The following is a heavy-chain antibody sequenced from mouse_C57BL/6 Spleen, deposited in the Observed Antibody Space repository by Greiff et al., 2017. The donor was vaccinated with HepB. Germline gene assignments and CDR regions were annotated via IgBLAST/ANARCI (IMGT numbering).Heavy chain of an antibody. D-gene: IGHD1-3*01. Sequence: VQLQQSGPELVKPGASVKISCKASGYSFTSYYIHWVKQRPGQGLEWIGWIYPGSGNTKYNEKFKGKATLTADTSSSTAYMQLSSLTSEDSAVYYCARGDNYLSWFAYWGQGTLVTVSA. CDR1: GYSFTSYY. V-gene: IGHV1-66*01. CDR3: ARGDNYLSWFAY. J-gene: IGHJ3*01. CDR2: IYPGSGNT.